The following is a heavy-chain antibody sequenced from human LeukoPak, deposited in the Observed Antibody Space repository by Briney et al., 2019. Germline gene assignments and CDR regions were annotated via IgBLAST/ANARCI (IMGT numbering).Heavy chain of an antibody. CDR2: INHSGST. V-gene: IGHV4-34*01. Sequence: SETLSLTCAVYGGSFSGYYWSWIRQPPGKGLEWIGEINHSGSTNYNPSLKSRVTISVDTSKNQFSLKLSSVTAADTAVYYCARGDLYSSGWYFDYWGQGTLVTVSS. CDR3: ARGDLYSSGWYFDY. J-gene: IGHJ4*02. D-gene: IGHD6-19*01. CDR1: GGSFSGYY.